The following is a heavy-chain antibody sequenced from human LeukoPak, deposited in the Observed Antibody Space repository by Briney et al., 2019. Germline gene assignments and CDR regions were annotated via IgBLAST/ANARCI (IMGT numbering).Heavy chain of an antibody. CDR1: GLTFISYG. CDR2: IGGSGGST. Sequence: AGGSLRLSCAASGLTFISYGMSWARQPPGNGMGWVSAIGGSGGSTYYADSVKAWFTISRDNSKNSLYLQMNSLRAEDTAVYCCAKEVGPWAPDYWGQGTLVTVSS. CDR3: AKEVGPWAPDY. J-gene: IGHJ4*02. V-gene: IGHV3-23*01. D-gene: IGHD2-2*01.